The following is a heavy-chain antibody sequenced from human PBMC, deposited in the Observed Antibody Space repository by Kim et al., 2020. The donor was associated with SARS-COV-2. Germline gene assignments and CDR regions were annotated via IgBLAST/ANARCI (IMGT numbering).Heavy chain of an antibody. CDR1: GGSFSGYY. CDR2: INHSGST. D-gene: IGHD6-19*01. CDR3: ARGSSGWYRGYFQH. J-gene: IGHJ1*01. V-gene: IGHV4-34*01. Sequence: SETLSLTCAVYGGSFSGYYWSWIRQPPGKGLEWIGEINHSGSTNYNPSLKSRVTISVDTSKNQFSLKLSSVTAADTAVYYCARGSSGWYRGYFQHWGQGTLVTVSA.